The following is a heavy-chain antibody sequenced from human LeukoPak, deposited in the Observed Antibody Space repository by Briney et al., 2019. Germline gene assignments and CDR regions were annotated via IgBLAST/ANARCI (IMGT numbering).Heavy chain of an antibody. CDR2: ISSSSSYI. D-gene: IGHD1-26*01. CDR3: ARDRNEWELLEYDY. V-gene: IGHV3-21*05. J-gene: IGHJ4*02. CDR1: GFTFSSYS. Sequence: SGGSLRLSCAASGFTFSSYSMNWVRQAPGKGLEWVSYISSSSSYIYYAGSVKGRFTISRDNAKNSLYLQMNSLRAEDTAVYYCARDRNEWELLEYDYWGQGTLVTVSS.